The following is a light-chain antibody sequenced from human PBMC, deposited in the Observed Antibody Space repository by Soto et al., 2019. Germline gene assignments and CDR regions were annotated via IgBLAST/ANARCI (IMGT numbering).Light chain of an antibody. Sequence: QSVLTQPPSASSTPGQTVTISCSGSTSNIGTFYVYWYQQLPGTAPKLLINSDKHRPSGVPDRFSASRSGASASLAISGLQSEDEADYFCGAWDSSLNGYVFGTGTKVTVL. V-gene: IGLV1-44*01. CDR3: GAWDSSLNGYV. J-gene: IGLJ1*01. CDR1: TSNIGTFY. CDR2: SDK.